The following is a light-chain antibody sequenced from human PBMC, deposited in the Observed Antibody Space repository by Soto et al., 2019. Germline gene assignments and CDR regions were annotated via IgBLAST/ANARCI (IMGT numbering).Light chain of an antibody. CDR2: STN. V-gene: IGLV8-61*01. CDR3: VLYMGSGIRV. Sequence: QTVVTQEPSFSVSPGRTVTLTCGLSSGSVSTTHHPSWYQQTPGQAPRTLIYSTNTRSSGVPDRFSGSILGNKAALTITGAQADDESNYYCVLYMGSGIRVFGGGTKLTVL. J-gene: IGLJ3*02. CDR1: SGSVSTTHH.